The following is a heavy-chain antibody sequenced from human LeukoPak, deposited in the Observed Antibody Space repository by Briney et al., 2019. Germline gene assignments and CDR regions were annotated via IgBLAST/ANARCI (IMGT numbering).Heavy chain of an antibody. CDR3: VTLGATKFDY. CDR1: GYTFIDYN. CDR2: ISPDSGGT. J-gene: IGHJ4*02. D-gene: IGHD1-26*01. V-gene: IGHV1-2*02. Sequence: ASVKVSCKASGYTFIDYNIHWVRQAPGQGLEFLGWISPDSGGTNYPQKFQGRVTLTRDTSISTAYMELSRLRSDDTAVYYCVTLGATKFDYWGQGTLVTVSS.